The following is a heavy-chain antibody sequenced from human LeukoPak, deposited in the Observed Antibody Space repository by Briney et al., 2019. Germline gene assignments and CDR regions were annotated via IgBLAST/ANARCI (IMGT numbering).Heavy chain of an antibody. CDR3: ARGYRRDVVVPAATYFDY. CDR2: IYYSGST. J-gene: IGHJ4*02. V-gene: IGHV4-39*07. Sequence: SETLSLTCTVSGGSISSSSYYWGWIRQPPGKGLEWIGSIYYSGSTNYNPSLKSRVTISVDTSKNQFSLKLSSVTAADTAVYYCARGYRRDVVVPAATYFDYWGQGTLVTVSS. CDR1: GGSISSSSYY. D-gene: IGHD2-2*01.